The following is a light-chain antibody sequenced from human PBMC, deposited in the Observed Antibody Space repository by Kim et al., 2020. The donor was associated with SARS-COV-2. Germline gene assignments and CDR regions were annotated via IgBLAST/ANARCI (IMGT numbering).Light chain of an antibody. CDR3: QAWDSSTDHYV. J-gene: IGLJ1*01. CDR2: QDS. CDR1: KLGDKY. V-gene: IGLV3-1*01. Sequence: PGQTDSITCSGDKLGDKYACWYQQKPGQSPVLVIYQDSKRPSGIPERFSGSNSGNTATLTISGTQAMDEADYYCQAWDSSTDHYVFGTGTKVTVL.